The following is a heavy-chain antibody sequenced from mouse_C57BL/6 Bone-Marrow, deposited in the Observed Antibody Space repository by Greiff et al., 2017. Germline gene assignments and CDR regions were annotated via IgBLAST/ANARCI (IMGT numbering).Heavy chain of an antibody. V-gene: IGHV5-12*01. CDR1: GFTFSDYY. D-gene: IGHD2-3*01. J-gene: IGHJ3*01. Sequence: EVKVVESGGGLVQPGGSLKLSCAASGFTFSDYYMYWVRQTPEKRLEWVAYISNGGGSTYYPDTVKGRFTISRDNAKNTLYLQMSRLKSEDTAMYYCARDGLLAWFAYWGQGTLVTVSA. CDR2: ISNGGGST. CDR3: ARDGLLAWFAY.